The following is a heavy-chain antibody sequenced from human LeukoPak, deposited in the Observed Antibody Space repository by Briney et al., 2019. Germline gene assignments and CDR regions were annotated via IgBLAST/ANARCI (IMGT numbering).Heavy chain of an antibody. J-gene: IGHJ4*02. CDR1: GASFSSYY. D-gene: IGHD1-1*01. CDR3: ARSKAGRRIDF. V-gene: IGHV4-59*01. Sequence: SETLSLTCTVSGASFSSYYWSWIRQPPGKGLEWIGYIYYSGSTTSNPSLKSRVTLSVDTSTNQLSLKLRSVTAADTAVYYCARSKAGRRIDFWGQGTLVTVSS. CDR2: IYYSGST.